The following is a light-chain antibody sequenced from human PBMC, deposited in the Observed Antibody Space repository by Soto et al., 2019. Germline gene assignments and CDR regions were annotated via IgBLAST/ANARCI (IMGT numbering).Light chain of an antibody. Sequence: DIQMTQSPSSLSASVGDRVTITCQASQDISNHLNWYQQKPGKAPKLLIYGAYYRAAGIPDRFSGSGSGTDFTLTIRRLEPEDFALYYCKQYGSSPWTFGQGTKVDIK. CDR2: GAY. V-gene: IGKV1-33*01. CDR1: QDISNH. CDR3: KQYGSSPWT. J-gene: IGKJ1*01.